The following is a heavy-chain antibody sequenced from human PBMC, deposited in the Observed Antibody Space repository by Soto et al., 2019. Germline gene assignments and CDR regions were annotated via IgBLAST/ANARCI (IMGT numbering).Heavy chain of an antibody. CDR2: ISRRSDYK. Sequence: QAQLVESGGGLVKPGGSLRLSCAASGFSFSDYYMSWIRQAPGKGLEWVSHISRRSDYKRYADSVKGRFTISRDNAKKILFLQMNSLRGEDTAVYYCAKNWPADTGQVGYEYAMDVWGQGTAVTVSS. J-gene: IGHJ6*02. CDR1: GFSFSDYY. V-gene: IGHV3-11*06. D-gene: IGHD1-1*01. CDR3: AKNWPADTGQVGYEYAMDV.